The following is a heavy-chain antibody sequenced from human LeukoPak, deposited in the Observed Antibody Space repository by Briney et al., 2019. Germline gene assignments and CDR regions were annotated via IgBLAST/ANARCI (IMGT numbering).Heavy chain of an antibody. CDR1: GGTFSSYA. CDR3: ARGSGLVDAFDI. Sequence: ASVKVSCKASGGTFSSYAISWVRQAPGQGLEWMGGIIPIFGTANYAQKFQGRVTITADESTSTAYMELSSLRSEDTAVYYCARGSGLVDAFDIWGQGTMVTVSS. J-gene: IGHJ3*02. CDR2: IIPIFGTA. V-gene: IGHV1-69*13. D-gene: IGHD6-6*01.